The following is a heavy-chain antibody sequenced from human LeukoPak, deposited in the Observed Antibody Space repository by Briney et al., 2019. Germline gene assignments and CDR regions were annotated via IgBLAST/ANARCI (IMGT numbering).Heavy chain of an antibody. J-gene: IGHJ4*02. D-gene: IGHD6-13*01. CDR1: GYTFTVYG. V-gene: IGHV1-18*01. CDR2: ISANSGDT. CDR3: ARDRWYAFDY. Sequence: ASVKVSCKASGYTFTVYGISWMRQAPGQGLEWLGWISANSGDTNYAEQFQGRLTLATDTSTSTAYMELRSLRDDDTAVYYCARDRWYAFDYWGQGTLVTVSS.